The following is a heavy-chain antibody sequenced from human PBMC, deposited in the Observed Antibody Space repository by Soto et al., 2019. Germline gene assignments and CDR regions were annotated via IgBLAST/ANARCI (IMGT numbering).Heavy chain of an antibody. CDR1: GFMFSSYV. J-gene: IGHJ4*02. V-gene: IGHV3-23*01. CDR2: GSGSGSRT. CDR3: AVLTTVTDADY. Sequence: EVQLLESGGGLVQPGGSLRLSCAASGFMFSSYVMSRVRQAPGKGLEWVSGGSGSGSRTYYADSVKGRFSISRDNSRNTLYLQLNSLRAEDTAVYYCAVLTTVTDADYWGQGTLVTVPS. D-gene: IGHD4-17*01.